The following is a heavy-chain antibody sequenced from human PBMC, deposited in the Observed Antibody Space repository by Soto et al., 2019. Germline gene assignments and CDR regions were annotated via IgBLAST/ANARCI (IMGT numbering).Heavy chain of an antibody. CDR2: INHSGST. J-gene: IGHJ3*02. CDR1: GGSFSGYY. V-gene: IGHV4-34*01. D-gene: IGHD2-15*01. CDR3: ARGRDIVVVVATKKGAFDI. Sequence: QVQLQQWGAGLLKPSETLSLTCAVYGGSFSGYYWSWIRQPPGKGLEWIGEINHSGSTNYNPSLKSRVTISVDTSKNQFSLKLSSVTAADTAVYYCARGRDIVVVVATKKGAFDIWGQGTMVTVSS.